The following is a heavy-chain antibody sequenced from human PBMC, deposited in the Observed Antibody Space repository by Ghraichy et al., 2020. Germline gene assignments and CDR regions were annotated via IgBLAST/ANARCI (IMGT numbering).Heavy chain of an antibody. CDR1: GVSVSSALFY. Sequence: SETLSLTCTVSGVSVSSALFYWSWVRQPPGRGLESLAYIYYSGTTNYNPSLKSRVTISVDTSKNQVSLNLNSVTTSDTAVYYCATLNTAAFEFWGQGTMVT. CDR3: ATLNTAAFEF. CDR2: IYYSGTT. V-gene: IGHV4-61*01. J-gene: IGHJ3*01.